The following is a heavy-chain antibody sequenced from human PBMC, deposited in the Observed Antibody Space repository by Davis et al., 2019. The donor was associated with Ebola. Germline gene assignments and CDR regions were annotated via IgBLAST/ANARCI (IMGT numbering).Heavy chain of an antibody. D-gene: IGHD6-13*01. Sequence: GSLRLSCAVYGGSFSGYYWSWIRQPPGKGLEWIGEINHSGSTYYNPSLKSRVTISVDTSKNQFSLKLSSVTAADTAVYYCARRGSSWYGSLFDYWGQGTLVTVSS. CDR3: ARRGSSWYGSLFDY. CDR1: GGSFSGYY. CDR2: INHSGST. V-gene: IGHV4-34*01. J-gene: IGHJ4*02.